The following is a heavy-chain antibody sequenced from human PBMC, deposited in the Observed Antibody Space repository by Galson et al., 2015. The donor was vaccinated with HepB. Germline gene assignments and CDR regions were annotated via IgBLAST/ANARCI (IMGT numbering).Heavy chain of an antibody. V-gene: IGHV3-48*04. CDR1: GFTFSSYS. Sequence: SLRLSCAASGFTFSSYSMNWVRQAPGKGLEWVSYISSSSSTIYYADSVKGRFTISRDNAKNSLYLQMNSLRAEDTAVYYCAREVPSGYDYGYNWFDPWGQGTLVTVSS. CDR3: AREVPSGYDYGYNWFDP. CDR2: ISSSSSTI. D-gene: IGHD5-12*01. J-gene: IGHJ5*02.